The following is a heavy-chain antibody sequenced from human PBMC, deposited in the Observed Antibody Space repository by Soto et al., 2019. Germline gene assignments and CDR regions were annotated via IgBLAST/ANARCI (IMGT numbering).Heavy chain of an antibody. CDR2: IYYSANA. D-gene: IGHD6-13*01. Sequence: PSETLSLTCTVSGGSISSNSYYWGWIRQPPGKGLEWIGSIYYSANANYNPSLKSRVTISVDTSKNQFSLKLSSVTAADTAVYYYARSFGVAAAGPFDYWGQGTLVTVSS. J-gene: IGHJ4*02. V-gene: IGHV4-39*07. CDR3: ARSFGVAAAGPFDY. CDR1: GGSISSNSYY.